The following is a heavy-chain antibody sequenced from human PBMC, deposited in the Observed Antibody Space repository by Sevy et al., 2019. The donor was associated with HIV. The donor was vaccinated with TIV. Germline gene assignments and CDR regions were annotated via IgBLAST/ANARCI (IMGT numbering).Heavy chain of an antibody. CDR2: ISGSGGST. J-gene: IGHJ4*02. CDR1: GFTFSSYA. CDR3: AKDRRDYYDSSGVPSGYFDY. Sequence: GGSLRLSCAASGFTFSSYAMSWVRQAPGKGLECVSAISGSGGSTYYADSVKGRFTISRDNSKNTLYLQMNSLRAEDTAVYYCAKDRRDYYDSSGVPSGYFDYWGQGTLVTVSS. V-gene: IGHV3-23*01. D-gene: IGHD3-22*01.